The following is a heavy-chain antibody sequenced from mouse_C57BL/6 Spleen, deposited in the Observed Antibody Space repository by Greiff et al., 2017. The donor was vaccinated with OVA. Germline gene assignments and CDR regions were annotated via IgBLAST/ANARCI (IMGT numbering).Heavy chain of an antibody. J-gene: IGHJ4*01. CDR2: IDPSDSET. V-gene: IGHV1-52*01. D-gene: IGHD2-1*01. Sequence: QVQLQQPGAELVRPGSSVKLSCKASGYTFTSYWMHWVKQRPLQGLEWIGNIDPSDSETHYNQKFKDKATLTVDKSSSTAYMQLSSLTSEDSAVYYCARYGNYEGAMDYWGQGTSVTVSS. CDR1: GYTFTSYW. CDR3: ARYGNYEGAMDY.